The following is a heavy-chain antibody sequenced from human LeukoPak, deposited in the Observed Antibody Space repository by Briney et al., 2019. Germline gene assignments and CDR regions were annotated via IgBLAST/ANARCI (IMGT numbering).Heavy chain of an antibody. CDR1: GGSISTSISY. J-gene: IGHJ4*02. V-gene: IGHV4-39*07. D-gene: IGHD2-21*02. CDR2: ILSSWII. CDR3: ARTYCGGDCYTYYFDY. Sequence: SETLSLTCTVSGGSISTSISYWGWIRQLPGKGMEWIRHILSSWIIYYSTSIKSRVTISLGTSRNQFSLKLSSVTAADTAVYYCARTYCGGDCYTYYFDYWGQGTLVTVSS.